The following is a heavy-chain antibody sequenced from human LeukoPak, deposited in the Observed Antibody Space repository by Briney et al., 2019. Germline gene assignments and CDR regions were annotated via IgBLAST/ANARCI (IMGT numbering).Heavy chain of an antibody. Sequence: AGGSLRLSCAASGFTVSSNYMSWVRQAPGKGLEWVSVIYSGGSTYYADSVQGRFTISRDNSKNTLYLQMNSLRAEDTAVYYCARDRLYSSSPKDYWGQGILVTVSS. J-gene: IGHJ4*02. V-gene: IGHV3-53*01. CDR1: GFTVSSNY. D-gene: IGHD6-6*01. CDR2: IYSGGST. CDR3: ARDRLYSSSPKDY.